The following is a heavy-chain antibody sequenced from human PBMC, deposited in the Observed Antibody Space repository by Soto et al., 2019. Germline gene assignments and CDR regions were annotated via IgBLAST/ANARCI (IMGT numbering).Heavy chain of an antibody. V-gene: IGHV1-46*01. CDR3: AIEPVTYYYDSSGYYYSY. CDR1: GYTFTSYY. J-gene: IGHJ4*02. CDR2: INPSGGST. D-gene: IGHD3-22*01. Sequence: GASVKVSCKASGYTFTSYYMHWVRQAPGQGLEWMGIINPSGGSTSYAQKFQGRVTMTRDTSTSTVYMELSSLRSEDTAVYYCAIEPVTYYYDSSGYYYSYWGQGTLVTVSS.